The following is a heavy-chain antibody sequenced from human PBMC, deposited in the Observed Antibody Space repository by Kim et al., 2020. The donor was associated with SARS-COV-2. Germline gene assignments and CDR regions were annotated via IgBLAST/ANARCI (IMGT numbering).Heavy chain of an antibody. J-gene: IGHJ4*02. CDR3: AKDQTAAGTFSY. D-gene: IGHD6-13*01. V-gene: IGHV3-9*01. Sequence: GYADSGKGRFTIARDNAKNSLYLQMNSLRAEDTALYYCAKDQTAAGTFSYWGQGTLVTVSS.